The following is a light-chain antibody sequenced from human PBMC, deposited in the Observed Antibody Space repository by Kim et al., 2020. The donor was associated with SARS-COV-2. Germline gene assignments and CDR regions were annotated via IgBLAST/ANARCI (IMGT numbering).Light chain of an antibody. CDR1: QDISNY. CDR2: SAS. J-gene: IGKJ1*01. Sequence: DIQMTQSPSSLSASVGDRVTITCRASQDISNYVAWYQQKPGKVPKVLIYSASALRSGVPSRFSGSGSGTDFTLTISSLQPEDVATYYCQNYDGAPWTFGQETKVDIK. V-gene: IGKV1-27*01. CDR3: QNYDGAPWT.